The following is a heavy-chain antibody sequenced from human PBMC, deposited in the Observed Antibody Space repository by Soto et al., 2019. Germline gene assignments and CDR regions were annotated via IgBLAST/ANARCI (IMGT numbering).Heavy chain of an antibody. CDR2: ISSSSSTI. Sequence: QPGGSLRLSCAASGFTFSSYSMNWVRQAPGKGLEWVSYISSSSSTIYYADSVKGRITINPDTSNNQLSLQLNSVTPDDTAAYYCARLIGNSWLDSWGQGTLVTVSS. D-gene: IGHD2-8*01. J-gene: IGHJ5*01. CDR1: GFTFSSYS. CDR3: ARLIGNSWLDS. V-gene: IGHV3-48*01.